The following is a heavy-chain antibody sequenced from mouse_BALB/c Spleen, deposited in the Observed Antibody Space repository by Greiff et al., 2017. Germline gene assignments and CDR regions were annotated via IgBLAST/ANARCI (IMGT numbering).Heavy chain of an antibody. CDR2: INSNGGST. Sequence: DVKVEESGGGLVQPGGSLKLSCAASGFTFSSYGMSWVRQTPDKRLELVATINSNGGSTYYPDSVKGRFTISRDNAKNTLYLQMSSLKSEDTAMYYCARDSQLGWYFDVWGAGTTVTVSS. D-gene: IGHD4-1*02. CDR1: GFTFSSYG. V-gene: IGHV5-6-3*01. CDR3: ARDSQLGWYFDV. J-gene: IGHJ1*01.